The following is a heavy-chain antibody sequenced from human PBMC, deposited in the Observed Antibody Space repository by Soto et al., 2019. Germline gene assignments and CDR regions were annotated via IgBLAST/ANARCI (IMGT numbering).Heavy chain of an antibody. CDR3: ARGYNGDYAGGWFDP. D-gene: IGHD4-17*01. CDR1: GGSISSGDYY. V-gene: IGHV4-30-4*01. Sequence: SETLSLTCTVSGGSISSGDYYWSWIRQPPGKGLEWIGYIYYSGSTYYNPSLKSRVTISVDTSKNQFSLKLSSVTAADTAVYYCARGYNGDYAGGWFDPWGQGTPVTVSS. CDR2: IYYSGST. J-gene: IGHJ5*02.